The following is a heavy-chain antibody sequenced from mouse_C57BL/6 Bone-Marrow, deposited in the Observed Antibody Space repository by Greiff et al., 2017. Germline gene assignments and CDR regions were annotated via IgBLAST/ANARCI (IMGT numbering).Heavy chain of an antibody. CDR1: GYTFTSYG. V-gene: IGHV1-81*01. D-gene: IGHD1-1*01. J-gene: IGHJ2*01. Sequence: VPLHPSLSELARPGASVKLSCKASGYTFTSYGISWVKQRTGQGLEWIGEIYPRSGNTYYNEKFKGKATLTADKSSSTAYMELRSLTSEDSAVYFCARGDYSYFDYWGQGTTLTVSS. CDR3: ARGDYSYFDY. CDR2: IYPRSGNT.